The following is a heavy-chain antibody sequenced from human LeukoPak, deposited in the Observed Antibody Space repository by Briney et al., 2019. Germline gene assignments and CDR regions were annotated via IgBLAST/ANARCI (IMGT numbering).Heavy chain of an antibody. CDR3: ARGFNCTNGVCYWTLDY. CDR1: GGSISSGGYS. J-gene: IGHJ4*02. D-gene: IGHD2-8*01. V-gene: IGHV4-30-2*01. Sequence: PSETLSLTCAVSGGSISSGGYSWSWIRQPPGKGLEWIGYIYHSGSTNYNPSLKSRVTISVDTSKNQFSLKLSSVTAADTAVYYCARGFNCTNGVCYWTLDYWGQGTLVTVSS. CDR2: IYHSGST.